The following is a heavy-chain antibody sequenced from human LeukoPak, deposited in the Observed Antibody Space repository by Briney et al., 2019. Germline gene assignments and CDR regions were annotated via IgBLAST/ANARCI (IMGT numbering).Heavy chain of an antibody. D-gene: IGHD5-18*01. CDR2: IWYDGSNK. Sequence: GGSLRLSCAASGFTFRNYGMHWVRQAPGKGLEWVAVIWYDGSNKYYADSVKGRFTISRDNYKDTLYLQMNSLRAEDTAVYYCARSPPDTAMVLDYWGQGTLVTVSS. J-gene: IGHJ4*02. CDR1: GFTFRNYG. CDR3: ARSPPDTAMVLDY. V-gene: IGHV3-33*01.